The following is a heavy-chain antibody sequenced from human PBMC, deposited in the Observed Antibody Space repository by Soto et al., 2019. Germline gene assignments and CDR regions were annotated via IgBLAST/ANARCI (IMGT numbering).Heavy chain of an antibody. CDR3: ATLPLYGSGFDC. V-gene: IGHV3-9*01. Sequence: EAQLVESGGGLVQPGRSLRLSCVASGFTFDDYAIHWVRQAPGKGLEWVSGISWNGAATGFAGSVKGRFTISRDNANHALYLQMSSLRTEDTAIYYGATLPLYGSGFDCWGQGTLVTVSS. J-gene: IGHJ4*02. CDR1: GFTFDDYA. CDR2: ISWNGAAT. D-gene: IGHD3-10*01.